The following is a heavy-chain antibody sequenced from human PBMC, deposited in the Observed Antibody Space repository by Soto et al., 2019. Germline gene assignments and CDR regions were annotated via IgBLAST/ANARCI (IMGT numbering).Heavy chain of an antibody. Sequence: SESLSLTCTASGGSISSYYWSWIRQPPGKGLEWIGYIYYSGSTNYNPSLKSRVTISVDTSKNQFSLKLSSVTAADTAVYYCARGRELQEYYYGMDVWGQGTTVTVSS. CDR1: GGSISSYY. V-gene: IGHV4-59*01. D-gene: IGHD1-7*01. J-gene: IGHJ6*02. CDR2: IYYSGST. CDR3: ARGRELQEYYYGMDV.